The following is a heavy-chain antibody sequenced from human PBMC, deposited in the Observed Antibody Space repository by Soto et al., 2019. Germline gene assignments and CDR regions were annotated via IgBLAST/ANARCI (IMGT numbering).Heavy chain of an antibody. CDR1: GFTVSSNY. D-gene: IGHD3-22*01. J-gene: IGHJ2*01. CDR2: IYSGGST. Sequence: EVQLVESGGGLVQPGGSLRLSCAASGFTVSSNYMSWVRQAPGKGLEWVSVIYSGGSTYYADSVKGRFTISRDKSKNTLYLQMSSLRAEDTAVYYCARERGYDSSGYYYVGYFDLWGRGTLVTVSS. CDR3: ARERGYDSSGYYYVGYFDL. V-gene: IGHV3-66*01.